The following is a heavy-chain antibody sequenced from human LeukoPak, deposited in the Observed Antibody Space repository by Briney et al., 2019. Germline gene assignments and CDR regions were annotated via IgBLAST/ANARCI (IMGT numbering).Heavy chain of an antibody. Sequence: GGSLRLSCAASGFTFSSYAMHWVRQAPGKGLEWVAVISYDGSNKYYADSVKGRFTISRDNSKNTLYLQMNSLRAEDTAVYYCAREGKASSGWYWARDVSAYYYGMDVWGQGTTVTVSS. J-gene: IGHJ6*02. CDR1: GFTFSSYA. D-gene: IGHD6-19*01. CDR2: ISYDGSNK. V-gene: IGHV3-30-3*01. CDR3: AREGKASSGWYWARDVSAYYYGMDV.